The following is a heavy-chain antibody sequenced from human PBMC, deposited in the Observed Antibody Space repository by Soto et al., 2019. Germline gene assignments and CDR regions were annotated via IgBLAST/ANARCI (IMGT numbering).Heavy chain of an antibody. CDR3: AKGGQLITEGGGN. J-gene: IGHJ4*02. CDR1: GFTFDDYA. CDR2: ISWNSGSI. V-gene: IGHV3-9*01. Sequence: EVQLVESGGGLVQPGRSLRLSCAASGFTFDDYAMHWVRQAPGKGLEWVSGISWNSGSIGYADSVKGRFTISRDNAKNSLYLQINRLSAEDTALYYCAKGGQLITEGGGNWGQGTLVTVSS. D-gene: IGHD1-26*01.